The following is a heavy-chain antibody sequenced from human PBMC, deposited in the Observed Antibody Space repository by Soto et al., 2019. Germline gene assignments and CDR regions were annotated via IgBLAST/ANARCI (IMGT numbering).Heavy chain of an antibody. CDR2: ISESGYNT. Sequence: EVQLLESGGGLVQPGRSLRLSCAASGFTFGSYAMTWVRQTPRKGLEWVSAISESGYNTYYADSVKGGFTISRDNSKDTLFLQMNSLRPDDTAVYYWTTHCSGRTGGSWGQGTLVTGSS. V-gene: IGHV3-23*01. CDR3: TTHCSGRTGGS. D-gene: IGHD2-15*01. J-gene: IGHJ5*02. CDR1: GFTFGSYA.